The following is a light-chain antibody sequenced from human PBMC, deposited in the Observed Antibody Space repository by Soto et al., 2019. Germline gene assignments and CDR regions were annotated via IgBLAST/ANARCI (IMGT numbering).Light chain of an antibody. V-gene: IGKV1-16*01. CDR2: GAT. CDR3: QQYQRYPPS. J-gene: IGKJ4*01. Sequence: DTQMTQSPSSLSASIGDRVTIICRASEGINNHLVWFQQKPGKAPKSLIYGATYLQSGVPSRFSGSEFGTEFSLTISSLQPEDIATYYCQQYQRYPPSFGGGTKVEIK. CDR1: EGINNH.